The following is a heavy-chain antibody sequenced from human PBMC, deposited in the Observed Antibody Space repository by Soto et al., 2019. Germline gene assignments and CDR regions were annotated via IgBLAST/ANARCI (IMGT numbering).Heavy chain of an antibody. CDR2: ISSNGGST. CDR1: GFTFSSYA. CDR3: ARVIGRGIFDY. V-gene: IGHV3-64*01. Sequence: GGSLRLSCAASGFTFSSYAMHWVRQAPGKGLEYVSAISSNGGSTYYANSVKGRFTISRDNSKNTLYLQMGSLRAEDMAVYYCARVIGRGIFDYWGQGTLVTVSS. J-gene: IGHJ4*02. D-gene: IGHD6-13*01.